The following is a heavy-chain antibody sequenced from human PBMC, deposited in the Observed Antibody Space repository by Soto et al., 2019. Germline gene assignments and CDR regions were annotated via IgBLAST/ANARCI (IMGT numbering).Heavy chain of an antibody. V-gene: IGHV4-34*01. Sequence: PSETLSLTCSVSADSLAAYYWNWIRQTPGKGLEWIGEINHSGSTNYNPSLKSRVTISVDTSKNQFSLKLSSVTAADTAVYYCARVLALDCSGGSCYSSGYFQHWGQGTLVTVSS. CDR1: ADSLAAYY. CDR2: INHSGST. CDR3: ARVLALDCSGGSCYSSGYFQH. J-gene: IGHJ1*01. D-gene: IGHD2-15*01.